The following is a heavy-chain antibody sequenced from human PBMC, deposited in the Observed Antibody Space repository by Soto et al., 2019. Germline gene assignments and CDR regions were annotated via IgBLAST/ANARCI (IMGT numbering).Heavy chain of an antibody. CDR2: IKQDGSEK. Sequence: PGGSLRLSCAASGFTFSSYWMSWVRQAPGKGLEWVANIKQDGSEKYYVDSVKGRFTISRDNAKNSLYLQMNSLRAEDTAVYYCARTVKQWLVLAFDIWGQGTMVTVSS. J-gene: IGHJ3*02. CDR1: GFTFSSYW. D-gene: IGHD6-19*01. CDR3: ARTVKQWLVLAFDI. V-gene: IGHV3-7*01.